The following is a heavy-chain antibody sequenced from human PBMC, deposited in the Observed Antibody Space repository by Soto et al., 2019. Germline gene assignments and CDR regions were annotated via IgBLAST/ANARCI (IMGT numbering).Heavy chain of an antibody. CDR3: ARIGLTSALL. CDR2: IYYSGST. V-gene: IGHV4-30-4*01. Sequence: SETLSITFTVSGGSINSGDYYWIWIRQPPGKGLEWIGYIYYSGSTYYNPPLRSRVTISIDTSKNLFFLNLTSVTAADTAVYFCARIGLTSALLWGQGTLVTVSS. CDR1: GGSINSGDYY. D-gene: IGHD4-17*01. J-gene: IGHJ4*02.